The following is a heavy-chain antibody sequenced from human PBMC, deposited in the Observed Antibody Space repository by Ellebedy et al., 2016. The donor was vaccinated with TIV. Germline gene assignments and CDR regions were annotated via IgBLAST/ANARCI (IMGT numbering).Heavy chain of an antibody. V-gene: IGHV4-34*01. CDR3: ARGSRLTGTRCSDY. CDR2: INHSGSA. Sequence: SETLSLXCAVYGGSFSGYYWSWIRQLPGKGLEWIGEINHSGSANYNPSLKSRATISADTSKNQFSLKVTSVTAADSGVYYCARGSRLTGTRCSDYWGQGTLVTVSS. CDR1: GGSFSGYY. D-gene: IGHD1-7*01. J-gene: IGHJ4*02.